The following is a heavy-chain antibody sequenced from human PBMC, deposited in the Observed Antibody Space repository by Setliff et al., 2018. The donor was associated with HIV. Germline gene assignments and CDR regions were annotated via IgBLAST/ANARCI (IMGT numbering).Heavy chain of an antibody. CDR2: INPYIGGT. D-gene: IGHD3-10*01. J-gene: IGHJ6*02. Sequence: ASVKVSCKASGYTFTTYPMHWVRQAPGQGLEWVGWINPYIGGTNYAQKFQGRVTMTRDTSITTVYMELSKLRSDDTAVYYCARSAISMIRGQGYYYGMDVWGQGTTVTVSS. V-gene: IGHV1-2*02. CDR3: ARSAISMIRGQGYYYGMDV. CDR1: GYTFTTYP.